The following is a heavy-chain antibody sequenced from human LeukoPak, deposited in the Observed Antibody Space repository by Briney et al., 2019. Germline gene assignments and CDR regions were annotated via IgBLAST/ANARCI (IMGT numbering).Heavy chain of an antibody. CDR2: IYTSGST. CDR3: ARAPKYYYDSSGYSYYYFDY. CDR1: GGSISSGSYY. D-gene: IGHD3-22*01. J-gene: IGHJ4*02. Sequence: PPETLSLTCTVSGGSISSGSYYWSWIRQPAGKGLEWIGRIYTSGSTNYNPSLKSRVTISVDTSKNQFSLKLSSVTAADTAVYYCARAPKYYYDSSGYSYYYFDYWGQGTLVTVSS. V-gene: IGHV4-61*02.